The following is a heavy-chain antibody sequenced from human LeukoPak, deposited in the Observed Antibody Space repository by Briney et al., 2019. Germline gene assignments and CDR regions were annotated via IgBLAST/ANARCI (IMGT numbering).Heavy chain of an antibody. V-gene: IGHV3-30*02. CDR1: GFTFSSYG. Sequence: PGGSLRLSCAASGFTFSSYGMHWVRQAPGKGLEWVAFIRYDGSNKYYADSVKGRFTISRDNSKNTLYLQMNSLRAEDTAVYYCAKDRDKSSGPRGSPDYWGQGTLVTVSS. CDR2: IRYDGSNK. D-gene: IGHD6-19*01. CDR3: AKDRDKSSGPRGSPDY. J-gene: IGHJ4*02.